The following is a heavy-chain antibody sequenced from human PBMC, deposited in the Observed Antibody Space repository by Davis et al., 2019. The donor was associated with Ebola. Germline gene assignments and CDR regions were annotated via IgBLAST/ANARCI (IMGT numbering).Heavy chain of an antibody. Sequence: GGSLRLSCTTSGFTFGDNAMSWVRQAPGKGLEWVGFIRSKAYGGTTEYAASVKGRFTISRDDSKSIAYLQMNNLKTDDTAFYYCTREFGGSYDYWGQGTLVTVSS. CDR2: IRSKAYGGTT. V-gene: IGHV3-49*04. D-gene: IGHD1-26*01. CDR3: TREFGGSYDY. CDR1: GFTFGDNA. J-gene: IGHJ4*02.